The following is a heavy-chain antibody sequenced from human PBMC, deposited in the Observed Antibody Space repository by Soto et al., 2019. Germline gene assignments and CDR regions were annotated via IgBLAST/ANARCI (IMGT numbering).Heavy chain of an antibody. J-gene: IGHJ5*02. CDR3: AKLLTMVRGVIDWFDP. CDR2: ISGSGGST. CDR1: GFTFSSYA. Sequence: GGSLRLSCAASGFTFSSYAMSWVRQAPGKGLEWVSAISGSGGSTYYADSVKGRFTISRDNSKNTLYLQMNSLRAEDTAVYYCAKLLTMVRGVIDWFDPWGQGTLVTVSS. V-gene: IGHV3-23*01. D-gene: IGHD3-10*01.